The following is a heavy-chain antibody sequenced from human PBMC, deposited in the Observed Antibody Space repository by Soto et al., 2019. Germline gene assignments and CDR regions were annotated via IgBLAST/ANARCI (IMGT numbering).Heavy chain of an antibody. J-gene: IGHJ5*02. CDR2: IYYSGST. V-gene: IGHV4-31*03. CDR3: ARATYCSSTSCYFYHDNWFDP. Sequence: SETLSLTCTVSGGSISSGGYYWSWIRQHPGKGLEWIGYIYYSGSTYYNPSLKSRVTISVDTSKNQFSLKLSSVTAADTAVYYCARATYCSSTSCYFYHDNWFDPWGQGTLVTVSS. D-gene: IGHD2-2*01. CDR1: GGSISSGGYY.